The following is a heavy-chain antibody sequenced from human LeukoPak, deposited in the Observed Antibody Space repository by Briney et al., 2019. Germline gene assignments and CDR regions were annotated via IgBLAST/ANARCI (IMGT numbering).Heavy chain of an antibody. V-gene: IGHV3-15*07. CDR3: TTGPFDY. Sequence: GGSLRLSCAASDFTFSNAWMNWVRQAPGKGLEWVGRIKSKTDDGTTAYAAPVKGRFTISRDDSKDTLYPQMDSLKTEDTAVYYCTTGPFDYWGQGTLVTVSS. J-gene: IGHJ4*02. CDR2: IKSKTDDGTT. CDR1: DFTFSNAW.